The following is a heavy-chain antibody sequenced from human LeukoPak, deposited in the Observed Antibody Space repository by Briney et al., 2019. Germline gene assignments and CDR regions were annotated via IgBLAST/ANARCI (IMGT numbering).Heavy chain of an antibody. Sequence: ASVKVSCKASGYTFTGYHMHWVRQAPGQGLEWMGRINPNSGDTNYAQKFQGRVAMTRDTSISTAFVELTRLRSDDTAVYYCARDYCSSTSCLFDYWGQGTLVTVSS. V-gene: IGHV1-2*06. CDR1: GYTFTGYH. D-gene: IGHD2-2*01. CDR3: ARDYCSSTSCLFDY. J-gene: IGHJ4*02. CDR2: INPNSGDT.